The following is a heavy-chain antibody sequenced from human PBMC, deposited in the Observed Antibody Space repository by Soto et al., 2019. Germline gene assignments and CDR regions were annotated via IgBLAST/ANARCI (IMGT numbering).Heavy chain of an antibody. CDR2: ILPMFDKP. V-gene: IGHV1-69*06. CDR1: GGIFVNYG. Sequence: QMPLVQSGAEVTKPGSSVKVSCEAFGGIFVNYGFSWIRQAPGQGLEWMGGILPMFDKPNYAEKFRGRVTITADKSTTTVYMEVTNARSDDTAVYYCVRDNEVSPNLYGMDVWGQGTTVIVSS. J-gene: IGHJ6*02. CDR3: VRDNEVSPNLYGMDV.